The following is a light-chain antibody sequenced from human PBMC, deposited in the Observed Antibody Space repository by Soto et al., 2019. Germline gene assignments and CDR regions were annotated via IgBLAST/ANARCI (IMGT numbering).Light chain of an antibody. CDR1: TGAVTSGHY. J-gene: IGLJ1*01. Sequence: QAVVTQGPSLPVSPGGAVALSFGSSTGAVTSGHYPYWFQQKPGQAPRTLIYDTSNKHSWTPARFSGSLLGGKAALTLSGAQPEDESAYYFLLASGGAGVFVPGTKVTVL. CDR2: DTS. V-gene: IGLV7-46*01. CDR3: LLASGGAGV.